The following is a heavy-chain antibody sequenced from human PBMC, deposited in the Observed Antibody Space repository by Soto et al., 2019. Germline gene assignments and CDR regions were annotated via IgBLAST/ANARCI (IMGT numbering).Heavy chain of an antibody. Sequence: QVQLVESGGVVVQPGRSLRLSCAASGFTFSSYAMHWVRQAPGKGLEWVAVISDDGSNKYYADSVKGRFTISRDNSKNTLYLQMNSLRDEDTAVYYCARGTEALTGYFDLWGRGTLVTVSS. D-gene: IGHD3-9*01. CDR2: ISDDGSNK. J-gene: IGHJ2*01. CDR1: GFTFSSYA. V-gene: IGHV3-30-3*01. CDR3: ARGTEALTGYFDL.